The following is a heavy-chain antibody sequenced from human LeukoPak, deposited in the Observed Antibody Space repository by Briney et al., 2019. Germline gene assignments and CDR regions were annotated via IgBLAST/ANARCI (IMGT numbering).Heavy chain of an antibody. CDR2: IKSKTDGGTT. V-gene: IGHV3-15*01. CDR3: ITQQS. D-gene: IGHD1/OR15-1a*01. Sequence: GGSLRLSCAASGFTFSNAWMNWVRQAPGKGPEWVGRIKSKTDGGTTDYAAPLKGRLTISRDDSKITLYLQMNCLKAEDTAVYYCITQQSWGQGTLVIVSS. J-gene: IGHJ4*02. CDR1: GFTFSNAW.